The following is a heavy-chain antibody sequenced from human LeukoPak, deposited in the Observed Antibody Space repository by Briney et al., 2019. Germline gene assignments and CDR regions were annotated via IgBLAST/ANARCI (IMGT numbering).Heavy chain of an antibody. J-gene: IGHJ6*03. Sequence: ASVKVSCKTSGYTFTDSYVHWVRQAPGQGLEWMGRNNPNSGDSNYSQKFQGRVTMTRDTSISTAYMEMSRLIFDDTAVYYCARSARHCNNGVCFTDYYIDLWGKGTTVIVSS. V-gene: IGHV1-2*06. CDR1: GYTFTDSY. CDR2: NNPNSGDS. D-gene: IGHD2-8*01. CDR3: ARSARHCNNGVCFTDYYIDL.